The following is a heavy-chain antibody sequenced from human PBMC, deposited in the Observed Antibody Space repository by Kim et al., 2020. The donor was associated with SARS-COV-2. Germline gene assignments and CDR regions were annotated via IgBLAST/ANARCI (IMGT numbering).Heavy chain of an antibody. CDR2: ISGSGGST. CDR3: AKAGDYDILTGYYDGANGWFDP. CDR1: GFTFSSYA. J-gene: IGHJ5*02. Sequence: GGSLRLSCAASGFTFSSYAMSWVRQAPGKGLEWVSAISGSGGSTYYADSVKGRFTISRDNSKNTLYLQMNSLRAEDTAVYYCAKAGDYDILTGYYDGANGWFDPWGQGTLVTVSS. D-gene: IGHD3-9*01. V-gene: IGHV3-23*01.